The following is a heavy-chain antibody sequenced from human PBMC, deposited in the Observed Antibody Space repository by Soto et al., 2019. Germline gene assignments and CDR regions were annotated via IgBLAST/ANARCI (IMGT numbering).Heavy chain of an antibody. CDR1: GGTFSSYA. Sequence: ASVKVSCKASGGTFSSYAISWVRQAPGQGLGWMGGIIPIFGTANYAQKFQGRVTITADESTSTAYMELSSLRSEDTAVYYRARDHERTYSFDPWGQGTLVTVSS. CDR2: IIPIFGTA. V-gene: IGHV1-69*13. CDR3: ARDHERTYSFDP. J-gene: IGHJ5*02.